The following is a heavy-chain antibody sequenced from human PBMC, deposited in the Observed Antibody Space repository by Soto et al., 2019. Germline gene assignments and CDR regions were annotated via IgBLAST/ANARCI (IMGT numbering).Heavy chain of an antibody. V-gene: IGHV3-15*01. CDR3: IGTYSGSSMRFDY. J-gene: IGHJ4*02. CDR2: VKSKTDCGTI. Sequence: EVQLVESGGGLVKPGGSLRLSCAASGFTFSNAWMTWVRQAPGKGLEWVGRVKSKTDCGTIDYAAPVKDRFTISRDDSKNTLYLQMNSLKTEDTAVYYCIGTYSGSSMRFDYWGQGTLVTVSS. CDR1: GFTFSNAW. D-gene: IGHD5-12*01.